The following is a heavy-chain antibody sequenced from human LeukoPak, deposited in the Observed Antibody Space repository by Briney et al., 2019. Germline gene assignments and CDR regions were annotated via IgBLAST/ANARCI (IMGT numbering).Heavy chain of an antibody. CDR1: GFTVSSNY. CDR2: IYSGGST. Sequence: PGGSLRLSCAASGFTVSSNYMSWVCQAPGKGLEWVSVIYSGGSTYYADSVKGRFTISRDNSKNTLYLQMNSLRVEDTAVYYCAKSQPAAISWFDPWGQGTLVTVSS. D-gene: IGHD2-2*02. V-gene: IGHV3-53*01. J-gene: IGHJ5*02. CDR3: AKSQPAAISWFDP.